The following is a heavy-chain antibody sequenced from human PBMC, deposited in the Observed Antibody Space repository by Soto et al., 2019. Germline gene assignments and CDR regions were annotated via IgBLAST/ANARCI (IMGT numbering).Heavy chain of an antibody. D-gene: IGHD6-13*01. CDR3: AKSLGGSIWPSYYYCGMDF. Sequence: ASVKVSCKASGYTFTGYYMHWVRQAPGQGLEWMGWINPNSGGTNYAQKFQGWVTMTRDTSISTAYMELSRLRSDDTAVYYCAKSLGGSIWPSYYYCGMDFWGQGTTVSGS. J-gene: IGHJ6*02. V-gene: IGHV1-2*04. CDR2: INPNSGGT. CDR1: GYTFTGYY.